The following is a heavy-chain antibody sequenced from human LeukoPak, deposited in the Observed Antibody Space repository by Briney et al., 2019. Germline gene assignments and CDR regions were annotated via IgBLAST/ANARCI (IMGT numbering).Heavy chain of an antibody. CDR2: IYYSGST. CDR1: GGSISSYY. V-gene: IGHV4-59*01. Sequence: SETLSLTCTVSGGSISSYYWSWIRQPPGKGLEWIGYIYYSGSTNCNPPLKSRVTISVDTSKNQFSLKLSSVTAADTAVYYCAKVVIAEAGTNYYYYMDVWGKGTTVTISS. D-gene: IGHD6-13*01. CDR3: AKVVIAEAGTNYYYYMDV. J-gene: IGHJ6*03.